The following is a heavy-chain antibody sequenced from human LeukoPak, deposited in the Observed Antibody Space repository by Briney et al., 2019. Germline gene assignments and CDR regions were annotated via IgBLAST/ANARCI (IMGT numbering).Heavy chain of an antibody. D-gene: IGHD4-23*01. J-gene: IGHJ4*02. CDR2: IYYSGST. V-gene: IGHV4-59*01. CDR3: ACEDYGGQFDY. Sequence: SETLSLTCTVSGGSISSYYWSWIRQPPGKGLEWIGYIYYSGSTNYNPSLKSRVTISVDTSKNQFSLKLSSVTAADTAVYYCACEDYGGQFDYWGQGTPVTVSS. CDR1: GGSISSYY.